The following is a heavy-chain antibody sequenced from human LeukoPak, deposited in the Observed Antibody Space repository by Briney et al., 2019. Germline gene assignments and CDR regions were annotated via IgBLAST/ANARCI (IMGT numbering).Heavy chain of an antibody. CDR3: ARGPRDIVVVPAGYYGMDV. J-gene: IGHJ6*02. Sequence: SETLSLTCTVSGGSISSYYWSWIRQPPGKGLEWIGEINHSGSTNYNPSLKSRVTISIDTSKNQFSLKLNSVTAADTAVYYCARGPRDIVVVPAGYYGMDVWGQGTTVTVSS. CDR1: GGSISSYY. CDR2: INHSGST. D-gene: IGHD2-2*01. V-gene: IGHV4-34*01.